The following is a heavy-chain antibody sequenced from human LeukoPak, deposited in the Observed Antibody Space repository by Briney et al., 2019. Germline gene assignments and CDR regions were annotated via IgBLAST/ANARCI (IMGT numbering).Heavy chain of an antibody. J-gene: IGHJ4*02. CDR2: ISGSGGST. CDR1: GFTFSSYA. D-gene: IGHD1-26*01. Sequence: GGSLRLSCAASGFTFSSYAMSWVRQAPGKGLEWVSAISGSGGSTYYADSVKGRFNISRGNAKNTGYLQMNRQRAEDTAVYYCAKDVDSGSYYFDYWGPGTLVTVSS. CDR3: AKDVDSGSYYFDY. V-gene: IGHV3-23*01.